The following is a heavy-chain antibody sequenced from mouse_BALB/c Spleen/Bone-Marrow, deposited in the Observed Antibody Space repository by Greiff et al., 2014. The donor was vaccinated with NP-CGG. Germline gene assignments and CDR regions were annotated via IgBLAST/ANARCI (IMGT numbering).Heavy chain of an antibody. CDR3: ATGTRDY. J-gene: IGHJ2*01. CDR1: GFTFSSFG. D-gene: IGHD4-1*01. CDR2: ISSGSSTI. V-gene: IGHV5-17*02. Sequence: EVQRVESGGGLVQPGGSRKLSCAASGFTFSSFGMHWVRQAPEKGLEWVAYISSGSSTIYYADTVKGRFTISRDNPKNTLFLQMTRLRSEDTAMYYCATGTRDYWGQGTTLTVSS.